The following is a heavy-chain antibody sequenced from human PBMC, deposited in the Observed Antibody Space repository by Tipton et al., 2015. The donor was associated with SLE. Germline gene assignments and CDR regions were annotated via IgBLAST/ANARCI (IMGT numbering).Heavy chain of an antibody. CDR2: IYYSGST. J-gene: IGHJ5*02. V-gene: IGHV4-59*12. D-gene: IGHD6-19*01. CDR3: ASQYSSRTRFDP. Sequence: TLSLTCTVSGGSISSYYWSWIRQPPGKGLEWIGYIYYSGSTYYNPSLKSRVTISVDTSKNQFSLKLSSVTAADTAVYYCASQYSSRTRFDPWGQGTLVTVSS. CDR1: GGSISSYY.